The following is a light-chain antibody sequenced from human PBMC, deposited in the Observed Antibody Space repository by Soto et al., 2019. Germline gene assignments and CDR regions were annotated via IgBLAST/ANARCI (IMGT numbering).Light chain of an antibody. J-gene: IGKJ1*01. CDR2: GAS. V-gene: IGKV3-15*01. CDR1: QSINSN. Sequence: EVAMTQSPAALSVSPGERATLSCRASQSINSNLAWYQQKPGQAPRLLVYGASTMATGIPARFSGTGSGTEFTLTISSLQSEDFAVYYCQQYNNWPGWTFGQGTKVEIK. CDR3: QQYNNWPGWT.